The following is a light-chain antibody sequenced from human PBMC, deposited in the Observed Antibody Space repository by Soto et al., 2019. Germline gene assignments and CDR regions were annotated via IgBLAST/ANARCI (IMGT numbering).Light chain of an antibody. CDR3: QQSYRAPLT. CDR2: AAS. V-gene: IGKV1-39*01. CDR1: QTISTY. Sequence: DIQMTQSPSSLSACVGDRVTITCRASQTISTYLNWYQQKPGKAPKLLIHAASSVQSGVPSRFSGSGSGTDFTLTISSLQPEDFATYYCQQSYRAPLTFGPGTKVDI. J-gene: IGKJ3*01.